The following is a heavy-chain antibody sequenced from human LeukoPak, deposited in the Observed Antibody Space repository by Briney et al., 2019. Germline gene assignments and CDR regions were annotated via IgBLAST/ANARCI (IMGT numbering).Heavy chain of an antibody. Sequence: GGSLRLSCAASGFTFNTHEMNWVRQAPGKGLEWVSYISPSGVTMYYADSVKGRFTISRDNAKNSVYLQMNSLRAEDTAVYYCARRGSEYGLNYWGQGTLVTVSS. J-gene: IGHJ4*02. CDR3: ARRGSEYGLNY. CDR1: GFTFNTHE. D-gene: IGHD4-17*01. CDR2: ISPSGVTM. V-gene: IGHV3-48*03.